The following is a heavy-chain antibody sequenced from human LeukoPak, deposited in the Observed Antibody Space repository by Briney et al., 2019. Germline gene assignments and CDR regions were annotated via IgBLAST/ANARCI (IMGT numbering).Heavy chain of an antibody. J-gene: IGHJ3*02. Sequence: GGSLRLSCAASGFTFSSYSMNWVRQAPAQGLEWVSYISSSTSTIYYADSMKGRFTISRDNAKNSLYLQMNSLRDEDTAVYYCARPFYDSCGYYYKSFDIWGQGTMVTVSS. CDR2: ISSSTSTI. V-gene: IGHV3-48*02. CDR3: ARPFYDSCGYYYKSFDI. CDR1: GFTFSSYS. D-gene: IGHD3-22*01.